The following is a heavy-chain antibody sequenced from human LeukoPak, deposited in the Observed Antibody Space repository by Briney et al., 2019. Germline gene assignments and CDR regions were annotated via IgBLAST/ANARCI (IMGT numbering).Heavy chain of an antibody. J-gene: IGHJ4*02. V-gene: IGHV3-21*01. CDR2: ISSSSSYI. CDR3: ARDLSSSFDY. CDR1: GFTFSSHG. D-gene: IGHD6-13*01. Sequence: GGTLRLSCAASGFTFSSHGINWVRQAPGKGLEWVSSISSSSSYIYYADSVKGRFTISRDNAKNSLYLQMNSLRAEDTAVYYCARDLSSSFDYWGQGTLVTVSS.